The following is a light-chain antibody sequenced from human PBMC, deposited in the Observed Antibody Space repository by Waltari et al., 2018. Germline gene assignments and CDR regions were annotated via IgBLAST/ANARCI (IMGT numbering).Light chain of an antibody. CDR1: DSNIGSNT. V-gene: IGLV1-44*01. Sequence: QSVLTQPPSVSATPGQRVTISCSGGDSNIGSNTVNWYQQLPGTAPKLLVFGVNERPSWVPHRCSGSKSGTSASLAISGLQSEDEADYYCASWDDSLNDWVFGGGTKLTVL. CDR3: ASWDDSLNDWV. J-gene: IGLJ3*02. CDR2: GVN.